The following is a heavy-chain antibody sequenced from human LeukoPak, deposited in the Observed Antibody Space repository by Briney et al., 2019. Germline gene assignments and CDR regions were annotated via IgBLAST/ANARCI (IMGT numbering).Heavy chain of an antibody. J-gene: IGHJ5*02. V-gene: IGHV1-69*05. D-gene: IGHD3-22*01. Sequence: ASVKVSCKASGGTFSSYAISWVRQAPGQGLEWMGRIIPIFGTANYAQKFQGRVTITTDESTSTAYMELSSLRSKDTAVYYCAGSPRIATNWFDPWGQGTLVTVSS. CDR1: GGTFSSYA. CDR3: AGSPRIATNWFDP. CDR2: IIPIFGTA.